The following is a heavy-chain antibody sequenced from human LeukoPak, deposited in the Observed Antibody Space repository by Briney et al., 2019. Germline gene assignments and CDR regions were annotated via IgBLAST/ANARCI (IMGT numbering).Heavy chain of an antibody. Sequence: GGSLRLSCAASGFTFSSYWMSWVRQAPGKGLEWVANIKQDGSEKYYVGSVKGRFTISRDNAKNSLYLQMNSLRAEDTAVYYCARDNRITIFGVAEYYYGMDVWGQGTTVTVSS. V-gene: IGHV3-7*01. J-gene: IGHJ6*02. D-gene: IGHD3-3*01. CDR1: GFTFSSYW. CDR2: IKQDGSEK. CDR3: ARDNRITIFGVAEYYYGMDV.